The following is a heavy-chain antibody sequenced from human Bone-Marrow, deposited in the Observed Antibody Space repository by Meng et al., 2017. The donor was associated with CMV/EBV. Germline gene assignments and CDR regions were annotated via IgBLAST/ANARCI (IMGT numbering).Heavy chain of an antibody. J-gene: IGHJ6*02. Sequence: GSLRLSCTVSGGSISSTNYYWGWIRQPPGKGLEWVGSGYYSGNTYYNPSLKGRVTISVDTSKNQFSLKLSSVTAADTAVYYCARDWVDYYDSSGYYYHYYYGMDVWGQGTTVTVSS. D-gene: IGHD3-22*01. CDR1: GGSISSTNYY. CDR2: GYYSGNT. V-gene: IGHV4-39*07. CDR3: ARDWVDYYDSSGYYYHYYYGMDV.